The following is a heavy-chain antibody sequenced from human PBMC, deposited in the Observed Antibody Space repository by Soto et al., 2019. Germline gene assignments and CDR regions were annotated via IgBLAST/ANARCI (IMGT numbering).Heavy chain of an antibody. CDR2: ISSSSSYI. J-gene: IGHJ4*02. Sequence: GGSLRLSCAASGFTFSSYAMTWVRQAPGKGLEWVSSISSSSSYIYYADSVKGRFTISRDNAKNLVYLQMNSLRAEDTAVYYCARLDRGSLDYWGRGTLVTVSS. V-gene: IGHV3-21*01. CDR1: GFTFSSYA. CDR3: ARLDRGSLDY. D-gene: IGHD6-25*01.